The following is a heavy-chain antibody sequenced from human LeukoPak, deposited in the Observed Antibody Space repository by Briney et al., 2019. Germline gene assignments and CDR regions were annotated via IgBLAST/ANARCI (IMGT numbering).Heavy chain of an antibody. CDR1: GFSLDSYW. CDR2: INQDGSEK. CDR3: TRDGSGWSDS. D-gene: IGHD3-3*01. V-gene: IGHV3-7*01. J-gene: IGHJ5*01. Sequence: GGSLRLSCVVSGFSLDSYWMSWVRQAPGKGPEWVANINQDGSEKYYVDSVKGRFSISRDNAKNSLYLQMNNLRAVDTAVYFCTRDGSGWSDSWGQGTLVTVSS.